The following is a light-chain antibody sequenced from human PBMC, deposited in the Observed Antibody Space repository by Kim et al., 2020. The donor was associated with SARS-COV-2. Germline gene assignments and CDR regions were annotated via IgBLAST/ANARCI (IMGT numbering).Light chain of an antibody. CDR2: GVS. CDR3: QPYDTSSYT. CDR1: QRVHSHY. V-gene: IGKV3-20*01. Sequence: PGERAPLARRGSQRVHSHYFAWYKQNPRQAPRLLICGVSSRATAIPDRFSGSGSGTDFTLTINSLEPEDFAVYYCQPYDTSSYTFGQGTKLEIK. J-gene: IGKJ2*01.